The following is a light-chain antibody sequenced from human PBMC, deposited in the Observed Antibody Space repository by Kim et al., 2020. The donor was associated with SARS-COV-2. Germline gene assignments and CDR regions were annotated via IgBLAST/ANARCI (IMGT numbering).Light chain of an antibody. CDR3: QHYSAWPPWT. CDR2: DSS. J-gene: IGKJ1*01. Sequence: VMTQSPATLSVSLGDGATLSCRASQSIDRDLAWYQQKPGQPPRLLIYDSSTRAPGIPARFRGSGSGTEFTLTINSLQSEDLAVYYCQHYSAWPPWTFGRGTKLEI. V-gene: IGKV3-15*01. CDR1: QSIDRD.